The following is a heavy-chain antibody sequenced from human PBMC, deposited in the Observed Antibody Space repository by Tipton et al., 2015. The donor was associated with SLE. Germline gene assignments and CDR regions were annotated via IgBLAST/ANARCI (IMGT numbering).Heavy chain of an antibody. CDR3: ARHHKGYSGTRGGFDY. D-gene: IGHD1-26*01. Sequence: TLSLTCAVSGYSISSGYYWGWTRLPPGKGLEWIGSIYHSGSTYYNPSLKSRVTISVDTSKNQFSLKLSSVTAADTAVYYCARHHKGYSGTRGGFDYWGQGTLVTVSS. J-gene: IGHJ4*02. V-gene: IGHV4-38-2*01. CDR1: GYSISSGYY. CDR2: IYHSGST.